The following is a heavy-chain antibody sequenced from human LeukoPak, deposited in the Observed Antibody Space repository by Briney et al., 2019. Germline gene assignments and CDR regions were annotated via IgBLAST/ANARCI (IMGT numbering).Heavy chain of an antibody. CDR2: IYYSGIT. Sequence: SETLSLTCTVSGGSISSSSYYWGWIRQPPGKGLEWIGSIYYSGITYYNPSLQSQVTLSVDTSKNQFSLKLTSLTAADTSVYYCARHTTPRYGDYFFDNWGQGTLVTVSS. CDR3: ARHTTPRYGDYFFDN. D-gene: IGHD4-17*01. CDR1: GGSISSSSYY. V-gene: IGHV4-39*01. J-gene: IGHJ4*02.